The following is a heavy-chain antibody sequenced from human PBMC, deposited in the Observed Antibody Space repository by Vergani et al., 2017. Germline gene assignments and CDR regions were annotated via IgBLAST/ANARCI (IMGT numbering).Heavy chain of an antibody. CDR2: ISSSSGYI. Sequence: EVQLVESGGGLVKPGGSLRLSCAASGFTFSSYSMNWVRQAPGKGLEWVSFISSSSGYIYYADSVKGRFTISRDNAKNSLYLQMNSLRAEDTAVYYCASLYYYASTGQYYFDYWGQGTLVTVSS. D-gene: IGHD3-22*01. J-gene: IGHJ4*02. V-gene: IGHV3-21*01. CDR3: ASLYYYASTGQYYFDY. CDR1: GFTFSSYS.